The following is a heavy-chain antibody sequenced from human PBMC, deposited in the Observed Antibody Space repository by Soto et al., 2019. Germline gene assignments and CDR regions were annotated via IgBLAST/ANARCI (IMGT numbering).Heavy chain of an antibody. J-gene: IGHJ6*02. V-gene: IGHV5-10-1*01. CDR1: GYSFTSYW. Sequence: GESLKISCKGSGYSFTSYWISWVRQMPGKGLGWMGRIDPSDSYTNYSPSFQGHVTISADKSISTAYLQWSSLKASDTAMYYCAKASDYGGNSHYYYYGMDVWGQGTTVTVSS. CDR3: AKASDYGGNSHYYYYGMDV. CDR2: IDPSDSYT. D-gene: IGHD4-17*01.